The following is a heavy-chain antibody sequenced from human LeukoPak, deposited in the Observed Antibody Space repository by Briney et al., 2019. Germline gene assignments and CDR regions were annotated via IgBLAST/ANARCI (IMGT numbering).Heavy chain of an antibody. D-gene: IGHD2-2*01. CDR3: ARDPFQGYCTSISCYGFDP. Sequence: SETLSLTCTVSGASISSGDYYWTWIRQPPGKGLEWIGYISYSGNTYYSPSLKSLRTISLAKSKNEFSLKLSSVTAADTAVYYCARDPFQGYCTSISCYGFDPWGQGTLVTVSS. CDR2: ISYSGNT. V-gene: IGHV4-30-4*08. J-gene: IGHJ5*02. CDR1: GASISSGDYY.